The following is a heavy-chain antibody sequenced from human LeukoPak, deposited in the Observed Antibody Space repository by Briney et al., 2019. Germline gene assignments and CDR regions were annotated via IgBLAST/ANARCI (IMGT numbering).Heavy chain of an antibody. V-gene: IGHV4-34*01. D-gene: IGHD2-2*01. Sequence: SETLSLTCAVYGGSFSGYYWSWIRQPPGKGLEWIGEINHSGSTNYNPSLKSRVTISVDTSKNQFSLKLSSVTAADTAVYYCARDQVVVPAAKTNYYYYYMDVWGKGTTVTVSS. CDR1: GGSFSGYY. J-gene: IGHJ6*03. CDR3: ARDQVVVPAAKTNYYYYYMDV. CDR2: INHSGST.